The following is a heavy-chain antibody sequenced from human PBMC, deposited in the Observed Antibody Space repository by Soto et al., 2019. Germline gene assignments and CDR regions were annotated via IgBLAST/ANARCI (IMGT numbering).Heavy chain of an antibody. D-gene: IGHD3-9*01. J-gene: IGHJ6*02. Sequence: QVQLVESGGGVVQPGRSLRLSCAASGFTFSSYGMHWVRQAPGKGLEWVAVISYDGSNKYYADSVKGRFTISRDNSKNTXXLXMXXLRAEDTAVYYCAKEVRYFDWLPPRPNYYYYGMDVWGQGTTVTVSS. CDR3: AKEVRYFDWLPPRPNYYYYGMDV. CDR2: ISYDGSNK. CDR1: GFTFSSYG. V-gene: IGHV3-30*18.